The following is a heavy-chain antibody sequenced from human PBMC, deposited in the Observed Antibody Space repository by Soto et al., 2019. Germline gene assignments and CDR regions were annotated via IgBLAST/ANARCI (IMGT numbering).Heavy chain of an antibody. D-gene: IGHD3-3*01. J-gene: IGHJ6*02. V-gene: IGHV4-39*02. CDR2: IYYSGST. CDR3: ARGSYDFWSGYHDYYYYGMDV. CDR1: GGSISSSSYY. Sequence: QLQLQESGPGLVKPSETLSLTCTVSGGSISSSSYYWGWIRQPPGKGLEWIGSIYYSGSTYYNPSLKSRVPISVDTSKNHFSLKLNSVTAADTAVYYCARGSYDFWSGYHDYYYYGMDVWGQGTTVTVSS.